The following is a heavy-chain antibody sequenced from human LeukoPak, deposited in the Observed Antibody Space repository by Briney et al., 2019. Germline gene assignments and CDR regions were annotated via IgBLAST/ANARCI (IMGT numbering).Heavy chain of an antibody. V-gene: IGHV4-59*01. D-gene: IGHD2-15*01. CDR1: GGSFSGYY. CDR3: ARDLAGVVPSPYNWFDP. Sequence: SETLSLTCAVYGGSFSGYYWSWIRQPPGKGLEWIGYIYYSGSTNYNPSLKSRVTISVDTSKNQFSLKLSSVTAADTAVYYCARDLAGVVPSPYNWFDPWGQGTLVTVSS. J-gene: IGHJ5*02. CDR2: IYYSGST.